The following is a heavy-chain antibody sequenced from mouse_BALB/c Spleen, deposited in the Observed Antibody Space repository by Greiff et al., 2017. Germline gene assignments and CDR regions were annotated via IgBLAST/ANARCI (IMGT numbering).Heavy chain of an antibody. V-gene: IGHV5-6-3*01. J-gene: IGHJ2*01. CDR3: ARDYYDYESFYYFDY. Sequence: EVQRVESGGGLVQPGGSLKLSCAASGFTFSSYGMSWVRQTPDKRLELVATINSNGGSTYYPDSVKGRFTISRDNAKNTLYLQMSSLKSEDTAMYYCARDYYDYESFYYFDYWGQGTTLTVSS. CDR2: INSNGGST. CDR1: GFTFSSYG. D-gene: IGHD2-4*01.